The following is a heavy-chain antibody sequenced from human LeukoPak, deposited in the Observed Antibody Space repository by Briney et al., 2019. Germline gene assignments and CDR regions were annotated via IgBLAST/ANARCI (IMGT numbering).Heavy chain of an antibody. CDR1: GFTVSSKY. CDR3: ARGGIAESFDS. J-gene: IGHJ4*02. Sequence: GGSLRLYCAASGFTVSSKYMSWVRQAPGKGLEWVSVIYSGGSTYYPDSVKGRFTISRDTSKNTLYLQMNSLRAEDTAVYYCARGGIAESFDSWGQGTLVTVSS. D-gene: IGHD6-13*01. CDR2: IYSGGST. V-gene: IGHV3-66*01.